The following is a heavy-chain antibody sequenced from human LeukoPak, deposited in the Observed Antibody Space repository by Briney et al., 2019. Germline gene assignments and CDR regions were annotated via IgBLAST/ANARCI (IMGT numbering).Heavy chain of an antibody. CDR3: ARGESIAAAELDY. V-gene: IGHV3-30*14. J-gene: IGHJ4*02. CDR1: GFTFSSYA. CDR2: ISSDGSKK. D-gene: IGHD6-13*01. Sequence: PGGSLRLSCEVSGFTFSSYAMHWVRQAPGKGLEWVAVISSDGSKKDYADSVKGRFTISRDNSMNTLYLQMNSLRAEDTAVYYCARGESIAAAELDYWGQGTLVTVSS.